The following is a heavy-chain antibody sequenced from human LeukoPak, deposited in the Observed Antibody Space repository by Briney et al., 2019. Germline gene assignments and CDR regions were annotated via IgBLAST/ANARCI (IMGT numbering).Heavy chain of an antibody. CDR1: GGSISSYY. D-gene: IGHD6-13*01. CDR2: IYYSGST. CDR3: ARVGVGSWKYNWFDP. J-gene: IGHJ5*02. V-gene: IGHV4-59*01. Sequence: SETLSLTCTVSGGSISSYYWSWIRQPPGKGLEWIGYIYYSGSTNYNPSLKSRVTISVDTSKNQFSLKLSSVTAADTAVYYCARVGVGSWKYNWFDPWGQGTLVTVSS.